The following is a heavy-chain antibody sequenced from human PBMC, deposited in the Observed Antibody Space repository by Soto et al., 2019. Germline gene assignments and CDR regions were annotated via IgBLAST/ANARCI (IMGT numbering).Heavy chain of an antibody. CDR1: GFTFRSYA. CDR3: AKDTAVSGTFVVTFDS. V-gene: IGHV3-23*04. Sequence: EVQLVESGGGLVQPGGSLRLSCAASGFTFRSYAMSWVRQAPGKGLEWVSSISGAGGSAFYVDSVKGRFTISRDNSKNTLQLKMNSLRADDTAIYYCAKDTAVSGTFVVTFDSWGQGSLVTVSS. CDR2: ISGAGGSA. D-gene: IGHD6-19*01. J-gene: IGHJ4*02.